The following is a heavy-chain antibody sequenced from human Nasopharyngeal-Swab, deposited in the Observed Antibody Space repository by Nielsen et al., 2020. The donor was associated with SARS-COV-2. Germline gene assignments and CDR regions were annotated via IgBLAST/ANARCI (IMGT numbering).Heavy chain of an antibody. V-gene: IGHV1-2*05. D-gene: IGHD3-22*01. CDR3: ARDPTYDSSGYYQEYFDY. Sequence: WVRQAPGQGLEWMGRINPNSGGTNYAQKFQGRVTMTRDTSISTAYMELSRLRSDDTVVYYCARDPTYDSSGYYQEYFDYWGQGTLVTVSS. CDR2: INPNSGGT. J-gene: IGHJ4*02.